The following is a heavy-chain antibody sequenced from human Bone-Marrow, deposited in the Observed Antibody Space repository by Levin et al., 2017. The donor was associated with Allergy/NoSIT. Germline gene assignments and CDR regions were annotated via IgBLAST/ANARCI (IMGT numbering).Heavy chain of an antibody. CDR1: GGSISSFS. D-gene: IGHD5-12*01. V-gene: IGHV4-59*08. J-gene: IGHJ3*02. CDR3: ATYDSGYDYAFDM. CDR2: IDYSGST. Sequence: SETLSLTCNVSGGSISSFSWSWIRQPPGKGLQWIGNIDYSGSTNYSPSLNSRVTISRDMSKNQFILRLSSVTAADTATYFCATYDSGYDYAFDMWGQGTRVTVSS.